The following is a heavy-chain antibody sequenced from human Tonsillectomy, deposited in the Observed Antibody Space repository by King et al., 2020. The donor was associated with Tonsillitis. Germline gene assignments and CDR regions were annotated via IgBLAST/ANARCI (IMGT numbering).Heavy chain of an antibody. CDR3: VRNDYVDYGLFDH. V-gene: IGHV4-39*01. D-gene: IGHD4-17*01. J-gene: IGHJ4*02. CDR2: ILYSGST. Sequence: LQLQESGPGLVKPSETLSLTCTVSGGSIDSSNSYWGWIRQPPGKGLEWIGDILYSGSTYYNPSLKSRVTVSVDTSRNQFSLKLSSVTAADTAVYYCVRNDYVDYGLFDHWGQGTLVTVSS. CDR1: GGSIDSSNSY.